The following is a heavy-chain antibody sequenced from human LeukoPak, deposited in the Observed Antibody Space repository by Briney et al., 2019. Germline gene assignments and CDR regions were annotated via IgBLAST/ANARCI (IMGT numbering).Heavy chain of an antibody. CDR1: VFTFSSYA. Sequence: GGALRLSSAASVFTFSSYAMSWVRQAPGKGLEWGSAISVVGVSTYYPHSPKGRFTISRDNSKNPLYMQMNSVRDEDTAVYYCAKEMGYSSGGPLDYWGQGTLVTVSS. J-gene: IGHJ4*02. D-gene: IGHD6-19*01. V-gene: IGHV3-23*01. CDR3: AKEMGYSSGGPLDY. CDR2: ISVVGVST.